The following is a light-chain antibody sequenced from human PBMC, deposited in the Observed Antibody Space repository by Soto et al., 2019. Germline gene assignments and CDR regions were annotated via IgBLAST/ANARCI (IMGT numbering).Light chain of an antibody. CDR1: SSNLGAGYD. CDR2: GNR. V-gene: IGLV1-40*01. Sequence: QSVLTQPPSVSGAPGQRVTLSFTGNSSNLGAGYDVHWYKQVPGAAPKLVIFGNRNRPSGVPERFSGSKSGTSASLAITGLQAEDEADYYCQAYDYSLTASVFGGGTKLTVL. CDR3: QAYDYSLTASV. J-gene: IGLJ3*02.